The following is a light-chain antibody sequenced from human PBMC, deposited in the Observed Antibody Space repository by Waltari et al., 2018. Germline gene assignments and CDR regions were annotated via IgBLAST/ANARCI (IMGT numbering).Light chain of an antibody. J-gene: IGLJ2*01. CDR3: AACDDSLNGPV. CDR1: SSNIGSNT. V-gene: IGLV1-44*01. CDR2: SNN. Sequence: QSVLNQPPSASGTPGQRVTIPCSGSSSNIGSNTVNCYQQHPGTAPKLLIYSNNQRPSGVPVRFSVSKSGTSASLAISGLQSEDESDYYCAACDDSLNGPVFGGGTKLTVL.